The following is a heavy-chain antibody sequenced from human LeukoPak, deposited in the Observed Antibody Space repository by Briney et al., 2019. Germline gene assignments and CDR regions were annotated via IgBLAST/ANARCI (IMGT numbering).Heavy chain of an antibody. J-gene: IGHJ5*02. CDR2: INPNSGDT. V-gene: IGHV1-2*02. CDR3: AREGEDSDDTNWFDP. Sequence: ASVKFSCKASGYTFTAYYMHWVRQAPGQGLEWVGWINPNSGDTKYAQKFQGRVTMTRDTSISTAYMELSSLRSDDMAVYYCAREGEDSDDTNWFDPWGQGTLVTVSS. D-gene: IGHD3-10*01. CDR1: GYTFTAYY.